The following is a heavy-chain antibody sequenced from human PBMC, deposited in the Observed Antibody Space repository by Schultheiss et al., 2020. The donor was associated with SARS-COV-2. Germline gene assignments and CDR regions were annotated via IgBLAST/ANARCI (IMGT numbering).Heavy chain of an antibody. D-gene: IGHD2-8*01. Sequence: GESLKISCKASGYTFTGYYMHWVRQAPGQGLEWMGRINPNSGGTNYAQKFQGRVTMTRDTSISTAYMELSRLRSDDTAVYYCARRMVYTSYFDYWGQGTLVTVSS. V-gene: IGHV1-2*06. CDR3: ARRMVYTSYFDY. CDR2: INPNSGGT. CDR1: GYTFTGYY. J-gene: IGHJ4*02.